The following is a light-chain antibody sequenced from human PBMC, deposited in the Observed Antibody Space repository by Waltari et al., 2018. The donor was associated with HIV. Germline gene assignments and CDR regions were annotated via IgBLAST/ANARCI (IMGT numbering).Light chain of an antibody. CDR3: ATWDHELDSWV. CDR2: NSN. J-gene: IGLJ3*02. Sequence: QSVLTQPPSAPGTPGQRIILSCSGSSSNIGSDAVYWYQQFPGTAPKLLIFNSNQRPSGFPARFSASKSGTSASLAISGLQSDDEADYYCATWDHELDSWVFGGGTKLTVL. CDR1: SSNIGSDA. V-gene: IGLV1-44*01.